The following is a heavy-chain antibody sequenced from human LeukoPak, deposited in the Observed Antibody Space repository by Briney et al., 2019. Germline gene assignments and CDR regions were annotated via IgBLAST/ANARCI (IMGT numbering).Heavy chain of an antibody. CDR3: ARKYYDSSGYYFDY. CDR1: GFTFSSYA. J-gene: IGHJ4*02. V-gene: IGHV3-30-3*01. D-gene: IGHD3-22*01. CDR2: ISYDGSNK. Sequence: GRSLRLSCAASGFTFSSYAMHWVRQAPGKGLEWVAVISYDGSNKYYADSVKGRFTISRDNSKNTLYLQMNSLRAEDTAVYYCARKYYDSSGYYFDYWGQGTLVTVSS.